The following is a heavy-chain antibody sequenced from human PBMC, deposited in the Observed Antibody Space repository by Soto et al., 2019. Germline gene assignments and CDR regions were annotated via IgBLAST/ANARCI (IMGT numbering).Heavy chain of an antibody. Sequence: EECVRISCKGSGDSFAGYWITWVLQKPGKGLEWMGRIDPSDSQTYYSPSFRGHVTISVTKSITTVFLQWSSLRASDTAMYYCARQIYDSDTGPNFKYYFDSWGQGTPVTVSS. CDR2: IDPSDSQT. J-gene: IGHJ4*02. CDR1: GDSFAGYW. V-gene: IGHV5-10-1*01. CDR3: ARQIYDSDTGPNFKYYFDS. D-gene: IGHD3-22*01.